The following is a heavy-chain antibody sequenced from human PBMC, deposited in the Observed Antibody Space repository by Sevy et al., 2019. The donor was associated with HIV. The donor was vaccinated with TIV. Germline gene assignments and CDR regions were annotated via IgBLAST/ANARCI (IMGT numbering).Heavy chain of an antibody. CDR2: ISGSSGTT. V-gene: IGHV3-23*01. CDR3: ARNLSPSGAFDI. Sequence: GGSLRLSCAASGLTFSNYVMSWVRQAPGKGLEWLSVISGSSGTTYAAESGKGRFTISRENSKNTLYLNMSSLGAEDTAVYYCARNLSPSGAFDIWGQGTRVTVSS. D-gene: IGHD6-25*01. CDR1: GLTFSNYV. J-gene: IGHJ3*02.